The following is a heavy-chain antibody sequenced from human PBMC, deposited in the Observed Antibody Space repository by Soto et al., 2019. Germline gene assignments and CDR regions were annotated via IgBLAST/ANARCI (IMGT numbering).Heavy chain of an antibody. J-gene: IGHJ6*02. CDR3: ARDYYGSGSSYYYYGMDV. V-gene: IGHV4-39*02. Sequence: SETLSLTCTVSGGSISSSSYYWGWIRQPPGKGLEWIGSIYYSGSTYYNPSLKSQVTISVDTSKNQFSLKLSSVTAADTAVYYCARDYYGSGSSYYYYGMDVWGQGTTVTVSS. D-gene: IGHD3-10*01. CDR2: IYYSGST. CDR1: GGSISSSSYY.